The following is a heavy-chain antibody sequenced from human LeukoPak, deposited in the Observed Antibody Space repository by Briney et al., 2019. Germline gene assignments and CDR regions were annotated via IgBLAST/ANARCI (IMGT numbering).Heavy chain of an antibody. CDR1: GFTFSSYA. D-gene: IGHD3-10*01. CDR2: ITGGGHST. V-gene: IGHV3-23*01. J-gene: IGHJ4*02. CDR3: ARDITLTRGGRSDY. Sequence: PGGSLRLSCAASGFTFSSYAMSWVRQAPGKGLEWVSAITGGGHSTYYADSVKGRFTISRDNAKNTLYLQMNSLRAEDTAVYYCARDITLTRGGRSDYWGQGTLVTVSA.